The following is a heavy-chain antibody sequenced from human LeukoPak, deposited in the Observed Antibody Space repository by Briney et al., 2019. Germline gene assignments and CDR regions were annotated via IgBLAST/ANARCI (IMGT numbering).Heavy chain of an antibody. D-gene: IGHD1-26*01. CDR2: LSDAGVRI. Sequence: RPGGSLRLSCIASGFTFRNYGMSWVRQAPGKGLEWVSGLSDAGVRIFYSDSVKGRFTISRDNSKNTLYLQMDSLRAEDTAVYYCARRGSSGSSSKGWFNPWGQGTLVTVSS. CDR1: GFTFRNYG. J-gene: IGHJ5*02. CDR3: ARRGSSGSSSKGWFNP. V-gene: IGHV3-23*01.